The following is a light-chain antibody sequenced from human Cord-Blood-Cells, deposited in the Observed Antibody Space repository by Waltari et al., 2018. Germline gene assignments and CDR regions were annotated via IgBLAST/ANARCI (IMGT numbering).Light chain of an antibody. CDR1: SSDVGGYNY. V-gene: IGLV2-14*03. J-gene: IGLJ3*02. Sequence: QSALTQPASVSGSPGQSITISCTGTSSDVGGYNYVSWYQQHPGKAPKLMIYDVSNLPSGVYNRFSGSKSGNTASLTISGLQAEDEADYYCSSNTSSSTLVFGGGTKLTVL. CDR3: SSNTSSSTLV. CDR2: DVS.